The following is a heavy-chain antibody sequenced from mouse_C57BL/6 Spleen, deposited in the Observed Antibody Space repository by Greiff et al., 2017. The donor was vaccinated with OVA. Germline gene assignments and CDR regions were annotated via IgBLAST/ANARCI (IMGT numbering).Heavy chain of an antibody. CDR3: ARGGNYVLFAY. D-gene: IGHD2-1*01. V-gene: IGHV1-72*01. CDR1: GYTFTSYW. J-gene: IGHJ3*01. CDR2: IDPNSGGT. Sequence: QVHVKQPGAELVKPGASVKLSCKASGYTFTSYWMHWVKQRPGRGLEWIGRIDPNSGGTKYNEKFKSKATLTVDKPSSTAYIQLSSLTSEDSAVYYCARGGNYVLFAYWGQGTLVTVSA.